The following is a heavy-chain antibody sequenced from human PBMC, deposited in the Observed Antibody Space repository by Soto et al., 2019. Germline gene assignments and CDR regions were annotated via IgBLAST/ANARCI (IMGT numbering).Heavy chain of an antibody. V-gene: IGHV3-30-3*01. CDR1: GFTFSSYA. D-gene: IGHD3-22*01. Sequence: GGSLRLSCAASGFTFSSYAMHWVRQAPGKGLEWVAVISYDGSNKYYADSVKGRFTISRDNSKNTLYLQMNSLRAEDTAVYYCAKDPGAVITWGVGDYWGQGTLVTVSS. CDR3: AKDPGAVITWGVGDY. CDR2: ISYDGSNK. J-gene: IGHJ4*02.